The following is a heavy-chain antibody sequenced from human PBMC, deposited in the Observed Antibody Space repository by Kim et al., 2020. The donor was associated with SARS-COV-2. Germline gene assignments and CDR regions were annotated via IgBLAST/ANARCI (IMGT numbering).Heavy chain of an antibody. D-gene: IGHD3-10*01. CDR3: AKESRAYGFRFDS. V-gene: IGHV3-33*06. Sequence: YSDSVKCRFTISRDNSTNALYLQMNSLRAEATAVYYCAKESRAYGFRFDSWGQGTLVTVSS. J-gene: IGHJ4*02.